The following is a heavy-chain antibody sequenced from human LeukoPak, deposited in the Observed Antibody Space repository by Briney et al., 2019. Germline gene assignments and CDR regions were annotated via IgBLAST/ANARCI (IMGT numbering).Heavy chain of an antibody. CDR1: GFTFSGYA. V-gene: IGHV3-30-3*01. D-gene: IGHD3-16*01. CDR2: ISYDGSNK. J-gene: IGHJ1*01. Sequence: GGSLRLSCAASGFTFSGYAMHWVRQAPGKGLEWVAVISYDGSNKYYADSVKGRFTISRDNSRNTLYLQMNSLRAEDTAVYYCARDQGTRVSWGVFQHWGQGTLVTVSS. CDR3: ARDQGTRVSWGVFQH.